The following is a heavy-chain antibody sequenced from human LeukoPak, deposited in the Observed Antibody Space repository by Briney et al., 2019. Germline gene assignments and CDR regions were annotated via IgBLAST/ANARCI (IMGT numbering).Heavy chain of an antibody. CDR2: ISPSSHYI. D-gene: IGHD5-18*01. J-gene: IGHJ6*03. V-gene: IGHV3-21*04. CDR3: ARDRHTAMVHYYYYYMDV. CDR1: GFTFSNYS. Sequence: GGSLRLSCAGSGFTFSNYSINWVRQAPGKGLEWVSCISPSSHYIYYADSVRGRFTISRDNARNSLYLQMNSLRDEDTAVYYCARDRHTAMVHYYYYYMDVWGTGTTVTVSS.